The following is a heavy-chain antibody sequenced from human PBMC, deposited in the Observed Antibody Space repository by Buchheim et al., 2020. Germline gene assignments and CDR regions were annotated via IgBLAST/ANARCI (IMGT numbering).Heavy chain of an antibody. V-gene: IGHV4-4*02. CDR2: IYHSGST. Sequence: QVQLQESGPGLVKPSGTLSLTCDVSGGSISSNYWWSWVRQPPGMGLEWIGDIYHSGSTNYNPSLKRRVTISVDKSKNQFSLKLTSVTAADTAVYYCARIPYYYYYGLDVWGQGTT. J-gene: IGHJ6*02. CDR3: ARIPYYYYYGLDV. D-gene: IGHD2-21*01. CDR1: GGSISSNYW.